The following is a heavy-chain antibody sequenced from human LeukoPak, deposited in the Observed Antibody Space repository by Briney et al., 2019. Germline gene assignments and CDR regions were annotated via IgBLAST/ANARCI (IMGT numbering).Heavy chain of an antibody. D-gene: IGHD3-16*01. J-gene: IGHJ5*02. V-gene: IGHV4-4*02. CDR3: ARGDYYAGGGRNWFDP. CDR2: VSLAGRT. Sequence: PSETLSLTCGVSGGSITTTNYWSWVRQPPGGGLEWIGEVSLAGRTRYNPSLKNRVNISIDESKNHLYLNLASVTAADTAVYYCARGDYYAGGGRNWFDPWGHGTLVTVSS. CDR1: GGSITTTNY.